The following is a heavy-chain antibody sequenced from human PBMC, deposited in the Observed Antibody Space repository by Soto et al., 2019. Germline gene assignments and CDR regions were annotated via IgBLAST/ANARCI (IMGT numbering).Heavy chain of an antibody. D-gene: IGHD1-26*01. CDR2: IVVGSGNT. Sequence: SVKVSCKASGFTFTSSAVQWVRQARGQRLEWIGWIVVGSGNTNYAQKFQERVTITRDMSTSTAYMELSSLRSEDTAVYYCSADNNSGSYYYYYGMDVWGQGTTVTVSS. CDR1: GFTFTSSA. CDR3: SADNNSGSYYYYYGMDV. J-gene: IGHJ6*02. V-gene: IGHV1-58*01.